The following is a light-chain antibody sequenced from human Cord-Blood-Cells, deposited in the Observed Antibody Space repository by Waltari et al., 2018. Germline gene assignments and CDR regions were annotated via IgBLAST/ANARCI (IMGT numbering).Light chain of an antibody. J-gene: IGKJ4*01. CDR2: DAS. CDR1: QSVSSY. CDR3: QQRSNWPT. Sequence: EIVLTQSPATLSFSPGERSTLSCRASQSVSSYLAWYQQKPGQAPRLLIYDASNRATGITARFSGSGSGTDFTLTISSLEPEDFAVYYCQQRSNWPTFGGGTKVEIK. V-gene: IGKV3-11*01.